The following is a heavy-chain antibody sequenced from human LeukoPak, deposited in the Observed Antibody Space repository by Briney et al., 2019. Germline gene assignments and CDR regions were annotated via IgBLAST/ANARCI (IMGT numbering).Heavy chain of an antibody. Sequence: GGSLRLSCAASGFTFSSYAMSWVRQAPGKGLEWVSAISGSGGSTYYADSVKGRFTISRGNSKNTLYLQMNSLRAEDTAVYYCAKRPHYGDYVGYFDYWGQGTLVTVSS. CDR3: AKRPHYGDYVGYFDY. J-gene: IGHJ4*02. CDR2: ISGSGGST. CDR1: GFTFSSYA. D-gene: IGHD4-17*01. V-gene: IGHV3-23*01.